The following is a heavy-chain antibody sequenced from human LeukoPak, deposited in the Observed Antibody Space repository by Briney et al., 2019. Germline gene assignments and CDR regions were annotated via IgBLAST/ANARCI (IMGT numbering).Heavy chain of an antibody. V-gene: IGHV3-7*04. J-gene: IGHJ4*02. CDR3: AKDWGYGEAGIDF. CDR2: IKGDGSEK. Sequence: GGSLRLSCAASGFNFSTCWMSWVRQAPGKGLEWVAIIKGDGSEKAYVDSVKGRFSISRDNAENSLYLQMSSLGAEDTAVYYCAKDWGYGEAGIDFWGQGTLVTVSS. D-gene: IGHD6-13*01. CDR1: GFNFSTCW.